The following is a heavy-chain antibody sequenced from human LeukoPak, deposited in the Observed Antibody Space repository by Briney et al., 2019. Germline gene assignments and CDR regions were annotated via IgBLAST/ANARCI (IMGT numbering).Heavy chain of an antibody. V-gene: IGHV4-34*01. J-gene: IGHJ4*02. Sequence: SETLSLTCAVYGGSFSGYYWGWIRQPPGKGLEWIGSNSGSTYYNPSLKSRVTISVDTSKNQFSLKLSSVTAADTAVYYCVSGDIEMATIPFDYWGQGTLVTVSS. CDR3: VSGDIEMATIPFDY. D-gene: IGHD5-24*01. CDR1: GGSFSGYY. CDR2: NSGST.